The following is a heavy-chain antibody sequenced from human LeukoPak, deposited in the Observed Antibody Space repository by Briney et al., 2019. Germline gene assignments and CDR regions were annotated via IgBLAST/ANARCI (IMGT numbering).Heavy chain of an antibody. CDR1: GGSISSYY. CDR3: ARLRGSWGDYVWGSLDWFDP. V-gene: IGHV4-59*08. Sequence: SETLSLTCTVSGGSISSYYWSWIRQPPGKGLEWIGYIYYSGSTNYNPSLKSRVTISVDTSKNQFSLKLSSVTAADTAVYYCARLRGSWGDYVWGSLDWFDPWGQGTLVTVSS. J-gene: IGHJ5*02. CDR2: IYYSGST. D-gene: IGHD3-16*01.